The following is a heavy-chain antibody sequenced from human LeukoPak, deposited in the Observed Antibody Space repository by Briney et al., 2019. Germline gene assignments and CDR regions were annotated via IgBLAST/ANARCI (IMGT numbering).Heavy chain of an antibody. Sequence: SETLSLTCTVSGDSISSHYWSWIRQPPGKGLEWIGYIYYSGSTNCNPSLKSRVTISVDTSKNQFSLKLSSVTAADTAVYYCASLYYGSGSYAPYYYYYMDVSGKGTTVTVSS. V-gene: IGHV4-59*11. CDR3: ASLYYGSGSYAPYYYYYMDV. CDR1: GDSISSHY. D-gene: IGHD3-10*01. J-gene: IGHJ6*03. CDR2: IYYSGST.